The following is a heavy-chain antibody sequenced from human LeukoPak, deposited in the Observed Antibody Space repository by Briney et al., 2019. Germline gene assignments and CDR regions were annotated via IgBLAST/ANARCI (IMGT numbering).Heavy chain of an antibody. V-gene: IGHV3-23*01. D-gene: IGHD4-11*01. CDR2: ISGSGTST. J-gene: IGHJ4*02. CDR3: AKGTTLITARGLDS. CDR1: GFTFSDYA. Sequence: GGSLRLSCAASGFTFSDYAMSWVRQAPGKGLEWVSGISGSGTSTYYADSVRGRFTISRDNSKNTLYVRMNSLRAEDTAVYFCAKGTTLITARGLDSWGQGTLVTVSS.